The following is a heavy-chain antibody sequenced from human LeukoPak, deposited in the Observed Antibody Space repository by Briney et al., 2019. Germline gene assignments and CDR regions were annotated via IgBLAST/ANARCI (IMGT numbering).Heavy chain of an antibody. CDR1: GYTLTELS. CDR2: FDPEDGET. CDR3: ATDHGIAAAGGFDY. Sequence: ASVKVSCKVSGYTLTELSMHWVRQAPGKGLEWMGGFDPEDGETTYAQKFQGRVTMAEDTSTDTAYMELSSLRSEDTAVYYCATDHGIAAAGGFDYWGQGTLVTVSS. V-gene: IGHV1-24*01. J-gene: IGHJ4*02. D-gene: IGHD6-13*01.